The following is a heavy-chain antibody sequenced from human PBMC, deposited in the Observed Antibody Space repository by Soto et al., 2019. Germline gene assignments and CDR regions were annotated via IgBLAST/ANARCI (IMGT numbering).Heavy chain of an antibody. V-gene: IGHV3-13*04. Sequence: GGSLRLSCEASGFTFSKFDMHWVRQPTGKGLEWVSTIGISGDTYYAVSVKGRFTISRDNAKNSLSLQMNSLRAGDTALYFCARGQEVGAHFFDSWGQGTQVTVLL. CDR1: GFTFSKFD. J-gene: IGHJ4*02. CDR2: IGISGDT. CDR3: ARGQEVGAHFFDS. D-gene: IGHD2-15*01.